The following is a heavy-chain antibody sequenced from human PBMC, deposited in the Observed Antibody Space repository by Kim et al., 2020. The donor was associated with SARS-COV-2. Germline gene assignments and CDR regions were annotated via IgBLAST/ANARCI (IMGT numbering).Heavy chain of an antibody. Sequence: SVKVSCKASGGTFSSYAISWVRQAPGQGLEWMGRIIPILGIANYAQKFQGRVTITADKSTSTAYMELSSLRSEDTAVYYCAIKGLGNCTNGVCYDFDYWGQGTLVTVSS. CDR2: IIPILGIA. D-gene: IGHD2-8*01. J-gene: IGHJ4*02. CDR3: AIKGLGNCTNGVCYDFDY. CDR1: GGTFSSYA. V-gene: IGHV1-69*04.